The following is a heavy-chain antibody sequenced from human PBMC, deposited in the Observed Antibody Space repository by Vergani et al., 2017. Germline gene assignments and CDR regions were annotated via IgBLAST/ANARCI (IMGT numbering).Heavy chain of an antibody. J-gene: IGHJ4*02. D-gene: IGHD3-22*01. Sequence: VQLVESGGGLVQPGGSLRLSCAASGFTVSSNYMSWVRQAPGKGLEWVSYISSSSSYTNYADSVKGRLTISRDNAKNSLYLQMNSLRAEDTAVYYCAREGGGDYYDSSGYFDYWGQGTLVTVSS. CDR3: AREGGGDYYDSSGYFDY. V-gene: IGHV3-11*05. CDR2: ISSSSSYT. CDR1: GFTVSSNY.